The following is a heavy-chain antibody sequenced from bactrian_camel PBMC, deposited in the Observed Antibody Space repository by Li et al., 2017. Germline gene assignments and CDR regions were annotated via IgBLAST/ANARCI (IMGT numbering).Heavy chain of an antibody. J-gene: IGHJ6*01. CDR1: GYISSRHC. CDR3: AVDYREYDCSRGPPLTGY. V-gene: IGHV3S6*01. D-gene: IGHD3*01. Sequence: HVQLVESGGGSVQAGGSLRLSCAHSGYISSRHCMGWFRQAPGKAREGIAGIRRDGDEYYADSVKGRFTISQDNTKGTLYLQMNGLKPEDTAMYYCAVDYREYDCSRGPPLTGYRGQGTQVTVS. CDR2: IRRDGDE.